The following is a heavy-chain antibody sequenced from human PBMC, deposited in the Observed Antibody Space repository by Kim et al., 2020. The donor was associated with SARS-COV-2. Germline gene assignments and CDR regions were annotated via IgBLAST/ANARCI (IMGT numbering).Heavy chain of an antibody. CDR3: ARDRFIYCSGGSCLRRFDY. Sequence: SRVTISVDTSKNQFSLKLSSVTAADTAVYYCARDRFIYCSGGSCLRRFDYWGQGTLVTVSS. V-gene: IGHV4-34*01. D-gene: IGHD2-15*01. J-gene: IGHJ4*02.